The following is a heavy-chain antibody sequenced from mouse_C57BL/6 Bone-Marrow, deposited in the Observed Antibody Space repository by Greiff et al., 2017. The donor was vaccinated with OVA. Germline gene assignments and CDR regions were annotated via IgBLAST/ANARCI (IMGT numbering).Heavy chain of an antibody. CDR3: ARDYGNGYPYWYFDV. V-gene: IGHV3-6*01. CDR2: ISYDGSN. D-gene: IGHD2-1*01. CDR1: GYSITSGYY. Sequence: DVQLVESGPGLVKPSQSLSLTCSVTGYSITSGYYWNWIRQFPGNKLEWMGYISYDGSNNYNPSLKNRISITRDTSKNQFFLKLNSVTTEDTATYYCARDYGNGYPYWYFDVWGTGTTVTVSS. J-gene: IGHJ1*03.